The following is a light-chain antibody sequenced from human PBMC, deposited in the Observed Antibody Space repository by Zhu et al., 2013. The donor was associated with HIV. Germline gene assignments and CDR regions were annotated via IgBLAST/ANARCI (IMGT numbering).Light chain of an antibody. Sequence: QSALTQPRSVSGSPGHSVVISCTGTRDDVDGYNFVSWYQQHPGKAPKLIIYDVSKRPSGVPDRFSGSKSGKTASLTISGLQADDEADYFCCSFAGTYTFVFGGGTRLTVL. J-gene: IGLJ2*01. CDR2: DVS. CDR1: RDDVDGYNF. V-gene: IGLV2-11*01. CDR3: CSFAGTYTFV.